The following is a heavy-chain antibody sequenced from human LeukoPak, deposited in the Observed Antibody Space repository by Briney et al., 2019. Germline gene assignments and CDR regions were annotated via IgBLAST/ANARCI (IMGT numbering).Heavy chain of an antibody. D-gene: IGHD6-19*01. CDR3: ARALGEWLTLYYFDY. J-gene: IGHJ4*02. Sequence: GGSLRLSCAASGFTFSSYSMNWVCQAPGKGLEWVSSISSSSSYIYYADSVKGRFTISRDNAKNSLYLQMNSLRAEDTAVYYCARALGEWLTLYYFDYWGQGTLVTVSS. CDR1: GFTFSSYS. V-gene: IGHV3-21*01. CDR2: ISSSSSYI.